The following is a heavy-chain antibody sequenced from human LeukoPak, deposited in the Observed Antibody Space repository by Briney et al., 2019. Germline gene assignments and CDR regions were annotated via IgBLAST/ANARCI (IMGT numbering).Heavy chain of an antibody. Sequence: SETLSLTCTVSGGSISSGGYYWSWIRQHPGKGLEWIGYIYYSGSTYYNPSLKSRVTISVDTSKNQFSLKLSSVTAADTAVYYCARVGGPYCGGDCYLGSYFDYWGQGTLVTVSS. CDR2: IYYSGST. D-gene: IGHD2-21*02. CDR1: GGSISSGGYY. J-gene: IGHJ4*02. CDR3: ARVGGPYCGGDCYLGSYFDY. V-gene: IGHV4-31*03.